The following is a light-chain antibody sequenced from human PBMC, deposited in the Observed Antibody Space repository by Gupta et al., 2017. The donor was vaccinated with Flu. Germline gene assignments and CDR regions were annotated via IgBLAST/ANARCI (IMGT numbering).Light chain of an antibody. Sequence: GRISNMGSNNGNWYQHIPGTATNLLMCGNNKRPAGVTERFTGSKSGTSAAMAISGLQAEDEADDYCEAWEDSRNGDYVFGGGTKITVL. CDR1: ISNMGSNN. V-gene: IGLV1-44*01. J-gene: IGLJ1*01. CDR2: GNN. CDR3: EAWEDSRNGDYV.